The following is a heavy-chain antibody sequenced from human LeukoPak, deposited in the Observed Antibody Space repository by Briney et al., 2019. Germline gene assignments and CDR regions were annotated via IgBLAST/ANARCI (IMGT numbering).Heavy chain of an antibody. V-gene: IGHV3-7*03. CDR1: GFTFSSFW. J-gene: IGHJ6*02. D-gene: IGHD6-13*01. CDR3: AKIGGYSSSYYYGMDV. Sequence: GGSLRLSCAASGFTFSSFWMSWVRQAPGKGLEWVANIKQDGSDKYYVDSVKGRFTISRDNSKNTLYLQMNSLRAEDTAIYYCAKIGGYSSSYYYGMDVWGQGTTVTVSS. CDR2: IKQDGSDK.